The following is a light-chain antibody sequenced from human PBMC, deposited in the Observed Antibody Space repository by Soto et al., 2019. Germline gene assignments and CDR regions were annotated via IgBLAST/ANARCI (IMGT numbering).Light chain of an antibody. CDR3: QPYNNWPLT. J-gene: IGKJ4*01. CDR2: DTS. CDR1: QGIGDT. Sequence: EVAMGQSPATLSFSSGEGAPLPFRASQGIGDTLAWYQHKPGQTPRLLIYDTSTRATGVPTRFSGSRSGAEFTLTINSLQSEDFAVYYCQPYNNWPLTFGGGTKVDIK. V-gene: IGKV3-15*01.